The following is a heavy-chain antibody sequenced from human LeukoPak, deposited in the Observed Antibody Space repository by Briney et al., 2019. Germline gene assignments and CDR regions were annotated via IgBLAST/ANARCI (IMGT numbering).Heavy chain of an antibody. CDR1: GGSISSYY. J-gene: IGHJ4*02. Sequence: PSETLSLTCTVSGGSISSYYWSWIRHPPGKGLEWIGYIYYSGSTNYNPSLKSRVTISVDTSKNQFSLKLSSVTAADTAVYYCARRGGVAGALDYWGQGTLVTVSS. CDR2: IYYSGST. V-gene: IGHV4-59*08. D-gene: IGHD6-19*01. CDR3: ARRGGVAGALDY.